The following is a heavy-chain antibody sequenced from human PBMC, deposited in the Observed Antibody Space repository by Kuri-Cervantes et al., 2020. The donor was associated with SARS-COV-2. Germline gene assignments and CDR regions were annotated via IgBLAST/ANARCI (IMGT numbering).Heavy chain of an antibody. J-gene: IGHJ2*01. V-gene: IGHV3-7*01. Sequence: GGSLRLSCAASGFTFSRSWMSWVRQAPGKGLEWVANINEYANERYNVDSVRGRFTISIDNAENSLYLQMNSLTAEDTAVYYCARVPDSTSSLGWYFDLWGRGTLVTVSS. CDR1: GFTFSRSW. CDR2: INEYANER. CDR3: ARVPDSTSSLGWYFDL. D-gene: IGHD2-2*01.